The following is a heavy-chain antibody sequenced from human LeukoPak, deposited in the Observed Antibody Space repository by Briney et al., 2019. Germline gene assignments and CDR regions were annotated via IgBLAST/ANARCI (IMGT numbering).Heavy chain of an antibody. CDR3: VRERSVKARQEGGHRYYYYMDV. V-gene: IGHV3-21*04. D-gene: IGHD6-6*01. Sequence: GGSLRLSCAAFNFIFGNYTMNWVRQAPGKGLEWVSSISGGSRSIYYADSVKGRFTTSRDNAKDSLSLQMNSLRAEDTGVYYCVRERSVKARQEGGHRYYYYMDVWGNGTTVTVSS. CDR1: NFIFGNYT. J-gene: IGHJ6*03. CDR2: ISGGSRSI.